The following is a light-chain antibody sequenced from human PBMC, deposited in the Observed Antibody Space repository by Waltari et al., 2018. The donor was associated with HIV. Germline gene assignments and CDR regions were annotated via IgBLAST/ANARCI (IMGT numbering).Light chain of an antibody. CDR3: ASWEGSLHGPV. J-gene: IGLJ2*01. CDR2: SNN. CDR1: SSNIGNNP. V-gene: IGLV1-44*01. Sequence: QSVLTQPPSASGTPGPRVTISCSGSSSNIGNNPVEWYQQLPGTAPKLLFYSNNQQPSGVPDRISGSKSGTSASLAIGGLQSDDEADYYCASWEGSLHGPVFGGGTKLTVL.